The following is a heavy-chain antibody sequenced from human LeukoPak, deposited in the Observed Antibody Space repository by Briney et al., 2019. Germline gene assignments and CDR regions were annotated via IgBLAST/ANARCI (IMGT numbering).Heavy chain of an antibody. V-gene: IGHV4-59*08. CDR3: ASGGGGTFDY. Sequence: SETLSLTCTGSGGSISSYYWSWIRQPPGKGLEGMGYIYYSGSTNYNPSLTSRVTISVDTSKNPFPLKLSSVTAADTAVYYCASGGGGTFDYWGQGTLVTVSS. J-gene: IGHJ4*02. CDR1: GGSISSYY. CDR2: IYYSGST. D-gene: IGHD3-16*01.